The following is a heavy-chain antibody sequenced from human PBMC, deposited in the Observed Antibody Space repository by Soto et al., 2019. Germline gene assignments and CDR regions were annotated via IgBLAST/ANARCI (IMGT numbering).Heavy chain of an antibody. V-gene: IGHV1-8*01. CDR1: GYSFTSYD. J-gene: IGHJ6*02. D-gene: IGHD1-26*01. Sequence: QEQLVQSGAEVKKPGASVKVSCKASGYSFTSYDIIWVRQATGQRPEWMAWMNPNTGNTGYAQNFQGRLTMTRDTSRSTAYMELSSLRSEDTAVYFCARGGWEGLPDHRYNYYGMDVWGQGTTVTVSS. CDR3: ARGGWEGLPDHRYNYYGMDV. CDR2: MNPNTGNT.